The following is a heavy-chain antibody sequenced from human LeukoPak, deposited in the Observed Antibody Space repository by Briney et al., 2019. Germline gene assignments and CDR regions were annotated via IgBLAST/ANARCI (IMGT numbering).Heavy chain of an antibody. Sequence: SETLSLTCTVSGDSISSYYWSWIRQPPGKGLEWIGYIYYSGNTNYNPSLKSRVTISVDTSKNQFSLKLSSVTAADTAVYYCARGENLYYGSGSYTDYWGQGTLVTASS. CDR2: IYYSGNT. V-gene: IGHV4-59*08. J-gene: IGHJ4*02. CDR1: GDSISSYY. CDR3: ARGENLYYGSGSYTDY. D-gene: IGHD3-10*01.